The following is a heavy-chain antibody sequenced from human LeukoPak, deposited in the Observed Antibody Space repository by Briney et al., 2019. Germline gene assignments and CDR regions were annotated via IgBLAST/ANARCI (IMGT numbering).Heavy chain of an antibody. J-gene: IGHJ6*02. CDR1: GGSISSYY. CDR3: ARRKFNGMDV. CDR2: IYYSGST. V-gene: IGHV4-59*08. Sequence: SETLSLTCAVSGGSISSYYWSWIRQPPGKGLEWSGDIYYSGSTKYNPSLKSRVTISVDTSKNQFSLKLSSVTGADTAVYYCARRKFNGMDVWGQGTTVTVSS.